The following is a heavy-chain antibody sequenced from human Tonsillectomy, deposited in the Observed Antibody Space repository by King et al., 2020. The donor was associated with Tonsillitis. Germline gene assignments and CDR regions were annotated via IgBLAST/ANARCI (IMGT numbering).Heavy chain of an antibody. D-gene: IGHD3-16*02. Sequence: QLQESGPGLVKPSQTLSLTCTVSGGSISSVDYYWSWIRQPPGKGLEWIGYIYYSGSTYYNPSLKSRFTISVDTSKNQFSLKLSSVTAADTAVYYCARGAYDYLWGSYRFLDYWGQGTLVTVSS. CDR3: ARGAYDYLWGSYRFLDY. J-gene: IGHJ4*02. V-gene: IGHV4-30-4*01. CDR2: IYYSGST. CDR1: GGSISSVDYY.